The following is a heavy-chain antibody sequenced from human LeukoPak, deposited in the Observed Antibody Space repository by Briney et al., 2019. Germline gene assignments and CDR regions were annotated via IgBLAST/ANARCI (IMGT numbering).Heavy chain of an antibody. CDR3: ASDIVVVVAAKVFDY. V-gene: IGHV3-30*04. Sequence: PGGSLRLSCAASGFIFSSYAMQWVRQAPGKGLEWVAVISYDGSNKYYADSVKGRFTISRDNSKNTLYLQMNSLRAEDTAVYYCASDIVVVVAAKVFDYWGQGTLVTVSS. J-gene: IGHJ4*02. D-gene: IGHD2-15*01. CDR1: GFIFSSYA. CDR2: ISYDGSNK.